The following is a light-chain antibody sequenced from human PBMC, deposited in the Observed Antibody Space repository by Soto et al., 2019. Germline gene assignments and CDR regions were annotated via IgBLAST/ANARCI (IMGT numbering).Light chain of an antibody. CDR1: QDIGDY. CDR2: DAV. CDR3: QQYENLPLFT. J-gene: IGKJ3*01. V-gene: IGKV1-33*01. Sequence: DIQMTQSPSSLSASVGDKITITCQASQDIGDYLNWYQQKPGKPPKRLIDDAVNLETGVPSRFSGSGPGTQFTLTISSLQTEDIETYYCQQYENLPLFTCGPGITLDLK.